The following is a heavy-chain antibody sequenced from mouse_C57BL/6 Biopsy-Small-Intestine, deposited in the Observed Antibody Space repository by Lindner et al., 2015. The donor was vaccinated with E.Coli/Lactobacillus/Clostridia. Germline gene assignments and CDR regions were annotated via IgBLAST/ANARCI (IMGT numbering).Heavy chain of an antibody. Sequence: VQLQESGPELVKPGASVKISCKASGYSFTDYNMNWVKQSNGKSLEWIGIINPKYGTISYNQKFKGKATLTVDQSSSTAYMQLNSLTSEDSAVFYCAREGPWPFAYWGQGTLVTVSA. CDR2: INPKYGTI. CDR1: GYSFTDYN. CDR3: AREGPWPFAY. J-gene: IGHJ3*01. V-gene: IGHV1-39*01.